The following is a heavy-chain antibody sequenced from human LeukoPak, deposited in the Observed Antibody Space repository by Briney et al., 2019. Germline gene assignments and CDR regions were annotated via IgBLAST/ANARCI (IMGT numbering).Heavy chain of an antibody. D-gene: IGHD4-17*01. V-gene: IGHV4-59*11. Sequence: PSETLSLTCAVSGDSFSSHYWTWIRQPPGRGLEWIGYISYIGTTNYNPSLKSRVTVSIDTSKNQFSLKLSSVTTADTAVYYCARDLVTVTKGFDIWGLGTMVSVSS. CDR2: ISYIGTT. CDR1: GDSFSSHY. J-gene: IGHJ3*02. CDR3: ARDLVTVTKGFDI.